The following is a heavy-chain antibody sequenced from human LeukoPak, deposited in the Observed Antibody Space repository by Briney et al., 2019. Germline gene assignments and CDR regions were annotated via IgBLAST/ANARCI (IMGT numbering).Heavy chain of an antibody. J-gene: IGHJ4*02. V-gene: IGHV3-23*01. CDR3: ANAYGGNWYYFDY. D-gene: IGHD4-23*01. CDR2: ISGSGGST. Sequence: GGSLRLSCAASGFTFSSYAMSWVRQAPGKGLEWVPAISGSGGSTYYADSVKGRFTISRDNSKNTLYLQMNSLRAEDTAVYYCANAYGGNWYYFDYWGQGTLVTVSS. CDR1: GFTFSSYA.